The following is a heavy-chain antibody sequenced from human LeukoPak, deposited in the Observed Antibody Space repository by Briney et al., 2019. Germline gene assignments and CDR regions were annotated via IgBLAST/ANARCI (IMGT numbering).Heavy chain of an antibody. CDR3: ARVLRYCSGGNCYSGGLGYMDV. CDR2: ISSRSSYI. V-gene: IGHV3-21*04. Sequence: PGGSLRLSCAASGFILSSYRMNWVRQAPGKGLEWVSSISSRSSYIYYADSVKGRFTISRDNAKNSLFLQMNSLRAEDTAVYYCARVLRYCSGGNCYSGGLGYMDVWGKGTTVTISS. CDR1: GFILSSYR. D-gene: IGHD2-15*01. J-gene: IGHJ6*03.